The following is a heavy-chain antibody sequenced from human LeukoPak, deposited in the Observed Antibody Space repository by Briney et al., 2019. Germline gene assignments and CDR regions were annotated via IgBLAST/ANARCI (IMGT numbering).Heavy chain of an antibody. CDR2: IYSSGSS. CDR1: GGSISTGAFS. J-gene: IGHJ4*02. Sequence: SETLSLTCVVSGGSISTGAFSWYWLRQPPGQGPEWIGYIYSSGSSYYNPSLQSRFIISVDTSKNQLSLRVTSVTAADTAVYYCARTRKPITMVRGVIMGTQRYFDYWGQGTLVTVSS. D-gene: IGHD3-10*01. CDR3: ARTRKPITMVRGVIMGTQRYFDY. V-gene: IGHV4-30-4*07.